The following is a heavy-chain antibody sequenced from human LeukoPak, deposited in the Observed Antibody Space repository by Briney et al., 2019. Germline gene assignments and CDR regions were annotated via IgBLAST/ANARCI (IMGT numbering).Heavy chain of an antibody. J-gene: IGHJ4*02. Sequence: RGGSLRLSCAASGFTFSSYAMHWVRQAPGKGREYVSAISSKGGSTYYANSVKGRFTISRDNSKNTLYLQMGSLRAEDMAVYYCARVSGYSSGWYPPFDYWGQGTLVTVSS. V-gene: IGHV3-64*01. CDR3: ARVSGYSSGWYPPFDY. CDR2: ISSKGGST. D-gene: IGHD6-19*01. CDR1: GFTFSSYA.